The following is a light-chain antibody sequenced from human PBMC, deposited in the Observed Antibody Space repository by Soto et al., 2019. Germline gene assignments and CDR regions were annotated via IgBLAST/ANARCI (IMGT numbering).Light chain of an antibody. V-gene: IGKV3-11*01. CDR1: QSVSSY. J-gene: IGKJ5*01. Sequence: EIVLTQSPATLSLSPGERATFSCRASQSVSSYLAWFQQKPGQAPRLLIYDASHRATGIAARFSGSGSQTAFTLTISSLEPEDFAVYYCQQHSNWPPSITFGEGTRLEIK. CDR3: QQHSNWPPSIT. CDR2: DAS.